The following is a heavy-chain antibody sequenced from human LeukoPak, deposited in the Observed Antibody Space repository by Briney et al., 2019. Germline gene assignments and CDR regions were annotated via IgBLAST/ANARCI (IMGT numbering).Heavy chain of an antibody. D-gene: IGHD3-3*01. CDR3: ARTRQTEWYYFDY. J-gene: IGHJ4*02. Sequence: GGSLRLSCAASGFTFSSYSMNWVRQAPGKGLEWVSSISSSSSYIYYADSVKGRFTISRDNAKNSLYLQMNSLRAEDTAVYYCARTRQTEWYYFDYWGQGTLVTVSP. V-gene: IGHV3-21*01. CDR1: GFTFSSYS. CDR2: ISSSSSYI.